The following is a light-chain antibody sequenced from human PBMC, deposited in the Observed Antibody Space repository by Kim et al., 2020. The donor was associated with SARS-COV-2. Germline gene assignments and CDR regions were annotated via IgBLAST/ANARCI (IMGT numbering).Light chain of an antibody. CDR2: GAS. CDR3: QQYGSSPLT. CDR1: QSVSSSY. V-gene: IGKV3-20*01. Sequence: EIVLTQSPGTLSLSPGERATLSCRASQSVSSSYLAWYQQKPGQAPRVLIYGASSRATGIPDRFSGSGSGTDFTLTISRLEPEDSAVYYCQQYGSSPLTFGEGTKVDIK. J-gene: IGKJ4*01.